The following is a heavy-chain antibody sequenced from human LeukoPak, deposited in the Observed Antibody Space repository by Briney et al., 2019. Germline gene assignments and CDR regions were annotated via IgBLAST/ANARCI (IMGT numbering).Heavy chain of an antibody. CDR3: ARATVTRASWFDP. D-gene: IGHD4-17*01. V-gene: IGHV4-61*08. CDR2: IYYSGST. CDR1: GGSISSGGYY. Sequence: PSQTLSLTCTVSGGSISSGGYYWSWIRQPPGKGLEWIGYIYYSGSTNYNPSLKSRVTISVDTSKNQFSLKLSSVTAADTAVYYCARATVTRASWFDPWGQGTLVTVSS. J-gene: IGHJ5*02.